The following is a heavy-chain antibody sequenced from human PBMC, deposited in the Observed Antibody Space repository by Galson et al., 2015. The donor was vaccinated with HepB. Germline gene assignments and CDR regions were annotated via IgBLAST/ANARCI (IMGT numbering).Heavy chain of an antibody. D-gene: IGHD2-2*01. Sequence: AISGDSVSSNSAAWNWIRQSPSRGLEWLGRTYYRSKWYNDYAVSVKSRITINPDTSKNQFSLQLNSVTPEDTAVYYCARDPLGVYCSSTSRENDAFDIWGQGTMVTVSS. CDR3: ARDPLGVYCSSTSRENDAFDI. CDR2: TYYRSKWYN. J-gene: IGHJ3*02. CDR1: GDSVSSNSAA. V-gene: IGHV6-1*01.